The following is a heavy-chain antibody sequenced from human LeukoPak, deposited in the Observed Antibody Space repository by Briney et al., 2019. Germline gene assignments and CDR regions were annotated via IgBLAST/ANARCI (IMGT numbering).Heavy chain of an antibody. CDR3: ARGVSEHRAFYDWFDP. V-gene: IGHV4-30-4*08. D-gene: IGHD2/OR15-2a*01. CDR1: GDSISSGDYY. J-gene: IGHJ5*02. Sequence: TSQTLSLTCTVSGDSISSGDYYWSWIRQPPGKGLEWIGYIYFSGTTYYNPSLKGRVIISVDTSKNQFSLKLSSVTAADTAVYYCARGVSEHRAFYDWFDPWGQGTLVTVSS. CDR2: IYFSGTT.